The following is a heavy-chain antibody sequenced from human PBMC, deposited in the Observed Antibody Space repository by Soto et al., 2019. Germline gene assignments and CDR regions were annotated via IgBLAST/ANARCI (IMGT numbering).Heavy chain of an antibody. D-gene: IGHD2-15*01. CDR2: IIPIFGTA. Sequence: ASVKFSFKASGGTFSSYAISWVRQAPGQGLDCMGGIIPIFGTANYAQKFQGRVTITADESTSTAYMELSSLRSEDTAVYYCERKGYCSGGSCYTEDYYYGMDVWGQGTTVTVSS. CDR1: GGTFSSYA. CDR3: ERKGYCSGGSCYTEDYYYGMDV. V-gene: IGHV1-69*13. J-gene: IGHJ6*02.